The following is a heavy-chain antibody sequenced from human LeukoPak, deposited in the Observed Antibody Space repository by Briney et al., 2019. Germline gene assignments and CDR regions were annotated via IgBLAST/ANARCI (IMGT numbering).Heavy chain of an antibody. V-gene: IGHV3-74*01. Sequence: GGSLRLSCAASGFTFSSYWMHWVRQAPGKGLVWVSRINSDGSNTNYADSVKGRFSISRGNTKNTLYLQMNSLRAEDTAVYYCARDSSAAFNIWGQGTMVTVSS. J-gene: IGHJ3*02. CDR2: INSDGSNT. CDR3: ARDSSAAFNI. CDR1: GFTFSSYW. D-gene: IGHD3-3*01.